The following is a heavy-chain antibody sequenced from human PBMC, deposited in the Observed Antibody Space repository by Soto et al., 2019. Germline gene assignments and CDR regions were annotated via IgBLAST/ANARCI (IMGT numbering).Heavy chain of an antibody. CDR3: ARRGSGSYYDY. D-gene: IGHD1-26*01. Sequence: EVQLLESGGGLVQPGGSLRLSCAASGFTFSSYAMRWVRQAPGKGLEWVSAISGSGDSTYYADSVKGRFTISRDNSKNTLYLQMNSLRAEDTAVYYCARRGSGSYYDYWGQGTLVTVYS. J-gene: IGHJ4*02. CDR1: GFTFSSYA. V-gene: IGHV3-23*01. CDR2: ISGSGDST.